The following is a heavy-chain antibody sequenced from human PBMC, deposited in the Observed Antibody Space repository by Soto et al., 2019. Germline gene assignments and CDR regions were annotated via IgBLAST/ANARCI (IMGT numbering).Heavy chain of an antibody. V-gene: IGHV4-4*07. CDR2: IYATGTT. J-gene: IGHJ5*02. CDR3: VRDGTRTLRDWFDP. Sequence: SETLSLTCTVSGASISGFYWSWIRKSAGKGLEWIGRIYATGTTDYNPSLKSRVMMSVDTSKRQFSLKLRSVTAADTAVYYCVRDGTRTLRDWFDPWGQGISVTVSS. CDR1: GASISGFY. D-gene: IGHD1-1*01.